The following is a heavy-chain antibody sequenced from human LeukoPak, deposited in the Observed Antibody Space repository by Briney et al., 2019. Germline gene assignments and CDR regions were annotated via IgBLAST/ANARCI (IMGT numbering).Heavy chain of an antibody. CDR1: GGTFSSYA. V-gene: IGHV1-69*06. J-gene: IGHJ4*02. CDR2: IITIFGTA. D-gene: IGHD4-17*01. Sequence: ASVKLSCKASGGTFSSYAISWVRQAPGQGLEWMGGIITIFGTANYAQKFQGRVTITADKSTSTAYMELSSLRSEDTAVYYCARLGYGTDAGDDFDYWGQGTLVTVSS. CDR3: ARLGYGTDAGDDFDY.